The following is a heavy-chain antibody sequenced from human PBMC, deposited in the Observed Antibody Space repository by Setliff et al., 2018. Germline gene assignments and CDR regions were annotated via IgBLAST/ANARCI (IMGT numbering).Heavy chain of an antibody. CDR2: LDNDGST. CDR1: GVTVSAYD. Sequence: HPGGSLRLSCAASGVTVSAYDMRWVRQAPGKGLEWVSLLDNDGSTYYSDSVKGRFTISRGTSKNTLYLQMSSLRTEDTAVYYCRLWFGELLRDYWGQGTLVTVSS. D-gene: IGHD3-10*01. J-gene: IGHJ4*02. CDR3: RLWFGELLRDY. V-gene: IGHV3-53*01.